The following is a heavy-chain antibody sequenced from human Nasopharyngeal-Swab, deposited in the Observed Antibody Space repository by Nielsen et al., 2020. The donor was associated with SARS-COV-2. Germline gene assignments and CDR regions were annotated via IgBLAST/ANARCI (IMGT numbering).Heavy chain of an antibody. V-gene: IGHV1-3*01. J-gene: IGHJ6*03. CDR2: INAGNGNT. D-gene: IGHD5-18*01. CDR3: ARQGFRGTAMTYYYYMDV. CDR1: GYTFTSYA. Sequence: ASVKVSCKASGYTFTSYAIHWVRQAPGQRLEWMGWINAGNGNTKYSQKFQGRVTITRDTSASTAYMELSSLRSEDTAVYYCARQGFRGTAMTYYYYMDVWGKGTTVTVSS.